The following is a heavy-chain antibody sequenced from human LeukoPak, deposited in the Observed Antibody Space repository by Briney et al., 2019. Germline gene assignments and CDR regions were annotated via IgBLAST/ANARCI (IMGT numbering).Heavy chain of an antibody. J-gene: IGHJ5*02. CDR1: GGSISSYY. D-gene: IGHD1-26*01. CDR3: ATSSGSYYSFDP. Sequence: SETLSLTCTVSGGSISSYYWIWIRQPAGKGLEWIGRIYTSGSTNYNPSLKSRVTMSVGTSKNQFSLMLSSVTAADTAVYYFATSSGSYYSFDPWGQGTLVTVSS. CDR2: IYTSGST. V-gene: IGHV4-4*07.